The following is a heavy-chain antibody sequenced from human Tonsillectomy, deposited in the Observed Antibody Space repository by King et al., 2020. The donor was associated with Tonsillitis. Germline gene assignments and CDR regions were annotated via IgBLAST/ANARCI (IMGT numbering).Heavy chain of an antibody. J-gene: IGHJ3*02. V-gene: IGHV4-39*07. CDR1: GGSFSSSSYY. D-gene: IGHD3-9*01. CDR3: ASQTYYDILPEPPNAFDI. CDR2: IYYSGTT. Sequence: QLQESGPGLVKPSETLSLTCTVSGGSFSSSSYYWGWIRQPPGKGLEWIGTIYYSGTTYYNPSLKSRVTISVDTSKNQFSLKLSSVTAADTAVYYCASQTYYDILPEPPNAFDIWGQGTMVTVSS.